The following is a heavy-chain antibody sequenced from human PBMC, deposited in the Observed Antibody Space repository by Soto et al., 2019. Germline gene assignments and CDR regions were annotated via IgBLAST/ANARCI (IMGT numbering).Heavy chain of an antibody. V-gene: IGHV1-45*02. CDR1: GYTVTYRY. CDR2: ITPFNGNT. Sequence: SVKVSCKASGYTVTYRYLHWVRQAPGQALGWMGWITPFNGNTNYAQKFQDRVTITRDRSMSTAYMELSSLRSEDTAMYYCASVGSSVTTVHALDIWGQGPMVTVSS. J-gene: IGHJ3*02. CDR3: ASVGSSVTTVHALDI. D-gene: IGHD4-17*01.